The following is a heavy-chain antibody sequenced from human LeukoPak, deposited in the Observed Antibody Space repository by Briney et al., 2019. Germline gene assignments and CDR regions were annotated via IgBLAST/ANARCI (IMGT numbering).Heavy chain of an antibody. D-gene: IGHD2-2*02. V-gene: IGHV1-69*13. CDR2: IIPIFGTA. J-gene: IGHJ5*02. CDR3: AREALDEIVVVPAAIMGNWFDP. Sequence: EASVKVSCKASGGTFSSYAIGWVRQAPGQGLEWMGGIIPIFGTANYAQKFQGRVTITADESTSTAYMELSSLRSEDTAVYYCAREALDEIVVVPAAIMGNWFDPWGQGTLVTVSS. CDR1: GGTFSSYA.